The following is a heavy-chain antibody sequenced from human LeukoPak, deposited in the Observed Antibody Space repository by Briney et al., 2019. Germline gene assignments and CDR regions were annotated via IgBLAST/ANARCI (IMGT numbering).Heavy chain of an antibody. Sequence: AGGSLGLSCAASGFTFSSYGMSWVRQAPGQGLEWVSAISGSGGSTYYADSVKGRFTISRDNSKNTLYLQMNSLRAEDTAVYYCAKDVVRAQAVAGTSDYWGQGTLVTVSS. J-gene: IGHJ4*02. CDR2: ISGSGGST. CDR3: AKDVVRAQAVAGTSDY. CDR1: GFTFSSYG. V-gene: IGHV3-23*01. D-gene: IGHD6-19*01.